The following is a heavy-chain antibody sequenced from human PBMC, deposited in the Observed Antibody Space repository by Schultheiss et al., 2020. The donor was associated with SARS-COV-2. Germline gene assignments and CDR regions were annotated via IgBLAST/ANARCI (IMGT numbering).Heavy chain of an antibody. CDR2: ISWNSGSI. D-gene: IGHD1-1*01. J-gene: IGHJ4*02. CDR3: SRGVGTLKHIDY. Sequence: GGSLRLSCAASGFTFDDYAMHWVRQAPGKGLEWVSGISWNSGSIGYADSVKGRFTISRDNAKNSLYLQMNTLRADDTAVYYCSRGVGTLKHIDYWGQGTLVTVSS. CDR1: GFTFDDYA. V-gene: IGHV3-9*01.